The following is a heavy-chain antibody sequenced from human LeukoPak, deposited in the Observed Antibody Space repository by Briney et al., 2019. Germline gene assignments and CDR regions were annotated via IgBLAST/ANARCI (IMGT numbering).Heavy chain of an antibody. D-gene: IGHD3-10*01. V-gene: IGHV4-34*01. J-gene: IGHJ4*01. CDR2: INHIGSS. CDR3: ARVSGNDGSGSYLDD. CDR1: GGSFSGYY. Sequence: SETLSLTCGVYGGSFSGYYWSWIRQPPGKGLEWIGEINHIGSSNYNPSLKSRVTISVDTSKNQFSPKPSSVTAADTAVLYCARVSGNDGSGSYLDDGSQGTLVTVSA.